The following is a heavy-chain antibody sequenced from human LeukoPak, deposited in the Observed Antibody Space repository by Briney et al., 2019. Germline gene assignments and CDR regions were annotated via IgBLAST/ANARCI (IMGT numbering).Heavy chain of an antibody. CDR1: GGSISSYY. V-gene: IGHV4-59*01. Sequence: SETLSLTCIVSGGSISSYYWSWIRQPPGKGLEWIGDIYYSGSTNYNPSLKSRVTISVDTSKNQFSLKLSSVTAADTAVYYCARGRIAVAGTKNYFDYWGQGTLVTVSS. CDR2: IYYSGST. CDR3: ARGRIAVAGTKNYFDY. J-gene: IGHJ4*02. D-gene: IGHD6-19*01.